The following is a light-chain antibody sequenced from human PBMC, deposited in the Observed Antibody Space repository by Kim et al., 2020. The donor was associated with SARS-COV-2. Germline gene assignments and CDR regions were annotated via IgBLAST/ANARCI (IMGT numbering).Light chain of an antibody. CDR2: AAS. J-gene: IGKJ4*01. CDR3: QQSYSTPRLT. V-gene: IGKV1-39*01. CDR1: QSISSY. Sequence: SVGDRVTITCRASQSISSYLNWYQQKPGKAPKLLIYAASSLQSGVPSRFSGSGSGTDFTLTISSLQPEDFAAYYCQQSYSTPRLTFGGGTKVDIK.